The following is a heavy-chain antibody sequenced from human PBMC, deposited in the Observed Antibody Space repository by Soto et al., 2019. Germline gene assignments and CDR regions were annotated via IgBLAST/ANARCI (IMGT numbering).Heavy chain of an antibody. D-gene: IGHD4-17*01. V-gene: IGHV3-7*01. CDR2: IKQDGSEK. Sequence: GGSLRLSCAASGFTFSIYWMSWVRQAPGNGLEWVANIKQDGSEKYYVDSVKGRFTISRDNAHNSLYLQMNSLRAEDTAVYYCARDSDYGEDYNHGMDVWRQGTTVTVSS. CDR3: ARDSDYGEDYNHGMDV. CDR1: GFTFSIYW. J-gene: IGHJ6*02.